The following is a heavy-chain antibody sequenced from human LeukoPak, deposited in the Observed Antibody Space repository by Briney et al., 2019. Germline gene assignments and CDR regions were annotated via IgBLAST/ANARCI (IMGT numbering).Heavy chain of an antibody. Sequence: GGSLRLSCEASGSGFTFGNFGMSWVRQAPGKGLEWLSGVSGSGYYTYYADSVKGRFTISRDNSKNTLYIEMNSLRAEDTAVYYCAKDGSWGDYYFYFYMDVWGKGTTVTVSS. CDR1: GSGFTFGNFG. CDR2: VSGSGYYT. V-gene: IGHV3-23*01. D-gene: IGHD3-16*01. CDR3: AKDGSWGDYYFYFYMDV. J-gene: IGHJ6*03.